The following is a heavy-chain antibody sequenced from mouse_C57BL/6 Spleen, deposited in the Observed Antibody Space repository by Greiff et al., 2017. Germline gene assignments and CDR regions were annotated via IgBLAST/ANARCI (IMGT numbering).Heavy chain of an antibody. J-gene: IGHJ1*03. Sequence: VHVKQSGPELVKPGASVKMSCKASGYTFTDYNMHWVKQSHGKSLEWIGYINPNNGGTSYNQKFKGKATLTVNKSSSTAYMELRSLTSEDSAVYYCARSPYGSSYYWYFDVWGTGTTVTVSS. CDR2: INPNNGGT. CDR1: GYTFTDYN. V-gene: IGHV1-22*01. D-gene: IGHD1-1*01. CDR3: ARSPYGSSYYWYFDV.